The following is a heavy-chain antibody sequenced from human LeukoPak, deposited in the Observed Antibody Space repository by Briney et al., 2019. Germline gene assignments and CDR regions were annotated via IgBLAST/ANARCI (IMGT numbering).Heavy chain of an antibody. V-gene: IGHV3-48*01. J-gene: IGHJ4*02. CDR3: ARAHGCYYPFDC. Sequence: GRFTISRDNAKNSLYLQMDSLRAEDTAVYFYARAHGCYYPFDCWGQGTLVTVSS. D-gene: IGHD3-22*01.